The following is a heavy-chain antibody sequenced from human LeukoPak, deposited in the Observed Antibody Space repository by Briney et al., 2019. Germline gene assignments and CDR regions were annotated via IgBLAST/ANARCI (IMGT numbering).Heavy chain of an antibody. CDR1: GGTFSSYA. CDR2: IIPILGIA. D-gene: IGHD6-19*01. J-gene: IGHJ4*02. Sequence: ASVKVSCKASGGTFSSYAISWVQQAPGQGLEWMGRIIPILGIANYAQKFQGRVTITADKSTSTAYMELSSLRPEDPAVYYCAIPYNSGWSTVLDYWGQGTLVTVSS. CDR3: AIPYNSGWSTVLDY. V-gene: IGHV1-69*04.